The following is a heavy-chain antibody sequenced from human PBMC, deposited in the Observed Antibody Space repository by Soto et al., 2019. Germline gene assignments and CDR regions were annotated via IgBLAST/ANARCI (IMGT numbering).Heavy chain of an antibody. CDR3: AKDRQQLVRWWGDAFDI. V-gene: IGHV3-23*01. CDR1: GFTFSSYA. CDR2: ISGSGGST. D-gene: IGHD6-13*01. J-gene: IGHJ3*02. Sequence: GGSLRLSCVASGFTFSSYAMSWVRQAPGKGLEWVSAISGSGGSTYYADSVKGRFTISRDNSKNTLYLQMNSLRAEDTAVYYCAKDRQQLVRWWGDAFDIWGQGTMVTVSS.